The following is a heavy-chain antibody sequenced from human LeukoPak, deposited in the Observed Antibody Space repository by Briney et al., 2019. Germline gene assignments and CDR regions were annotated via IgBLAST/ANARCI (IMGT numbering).Heavy chain of an antibody. Sequence: PGGSLRLSCAASGFTFRSYGMHWVRQAPGKGLEWVAVVLYDGTNTYYAESVKGRFTISRDNSKNTLYLQMNSLRAEDTAVYYCAKDRSSGYYSFDYWGQGTLVTVSS. CDR2: VLYDGTNT. D-gene: IGHD3-22*01. CDR1: GFTFRSYG. J-gene: IGHJ4*02. V-gene: IGHV3-33*06. CDR3: AKDRSSGYYSFDY.